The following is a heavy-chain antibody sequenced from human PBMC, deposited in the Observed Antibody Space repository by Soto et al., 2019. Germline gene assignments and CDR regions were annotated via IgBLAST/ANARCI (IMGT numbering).Heavy chain of an antibody. V-gene: IGHV1-18*01. D-gene: IGHD1-1*01. J-gene: IGHJ4*02. CDR1: GYTFTSYG. CDR2: ISASTGHT. CDR3: ARDNPKTGPYY. Sequence: ASGNVSCKASGYTFTSYGISWVRQAPGRGIEWMGWISASTGHTTHAPPPPGRVTMTTDTSTSTAYMELRRLRSDDTAVYYCARDNPKTGPYYWGQGTLVPVAS.